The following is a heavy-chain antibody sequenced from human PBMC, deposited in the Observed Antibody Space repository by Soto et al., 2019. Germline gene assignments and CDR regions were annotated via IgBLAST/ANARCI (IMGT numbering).Heavy chain of an antibody. J-gene: IGHJ1*01. CDR1: GGSFSRYA. V-gene: IGHV1-69*01. Sequence: QVQLVQSGAEVKKPGSSVKVSCKTSGGSFSRYAISWVRQAPGQGLEWMGGVVPLFGTPNYAQKFLDRVTSSADDYLSTVYINMSRLETVDVVDYFSPRGVDARAKYEHWGQGSLVTVSS. D-gene: IGHD2-8*01. CDR2: VVPLFGTP. CDR3: PRGVDARAKYEH.